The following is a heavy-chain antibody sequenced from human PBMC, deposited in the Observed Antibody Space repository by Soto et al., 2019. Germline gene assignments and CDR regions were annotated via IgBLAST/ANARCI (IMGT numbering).Heavy chain of an antibody. J-gene: IGHJ4*02. CDR3: ARWGIAASDY. CDR2: IWYDGSNK. CDR1: GFTFSSYG. Sequence: QVQLVESGGGVVQPGRSLRVSCAASGFTFSSYGMHWVRQAPGKGLEWVAVIWYDGSNKYYADSVKGRFTISRDNSKNTLYLQMNSLRAEDTAVYYCARWGIAASDYWGQGTLVTVSS. V-gene: IGHV3-33*01. D-gene: IGHD6-13*01.